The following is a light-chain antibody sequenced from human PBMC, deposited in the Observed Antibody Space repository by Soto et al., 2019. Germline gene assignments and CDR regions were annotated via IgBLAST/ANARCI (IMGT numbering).Light chain of an antibody. Sequence: QSALTQPASVSGSPGQSITISCTGTSSDVGGYNYVSWYQQHPGKAPKLMIYAVTDRPSGVSSRFSGSKSGNTASLTISGLQAEDEADYFCSSFAGSYSPYVFGTGTKVTVL. V-gene: IGLV2-14*01. CDR1: SSDVGGYNY. CDR3: SSFAGSYSPYV. J-gene: IGLJ1*01. CDR2: AVT.